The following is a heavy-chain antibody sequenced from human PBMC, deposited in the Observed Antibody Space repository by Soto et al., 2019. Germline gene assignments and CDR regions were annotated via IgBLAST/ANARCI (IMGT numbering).Heavy chain of an antibody. J-gene: IGHJ4*02. CDR3: ATVGHGDRD. CDR1: GFTFSSYG. V-gene: IGHV3-23*01. D-gene: IGHD4-17*01. Sequence: EVQLLESGGGLVQPGGSLRLSCAASGFTFSSYGMTWVRQAPGKGLQWVSSIGSSGTTTYYVDSVKGRFTISRDNSKNTMYLQMNSLRAEDTAVYYCATVGHGDRDWGQGTLVTVSS. CDR2: IGSSGTTT.